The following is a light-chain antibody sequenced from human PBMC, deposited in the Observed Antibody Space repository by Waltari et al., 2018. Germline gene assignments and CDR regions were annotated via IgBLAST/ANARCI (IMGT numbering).Light chain of an antibody. CDR1: RSDVGAYNF. CDR3: CSYVGGSRVL. V-gene: IGLV2-23*01. Sequence: QSVLTQPASVSGSPGQSITIPCTGTRSDVGAYNFDPWFQQLPGQAPRLLISEATKRPSGVSYRFSGSKSGNTASLSISDLQAEDEADYYCCSYVGGSRVLFGGGTKLTV. J-gene: IGLJ2*01. CDR2: EAT.